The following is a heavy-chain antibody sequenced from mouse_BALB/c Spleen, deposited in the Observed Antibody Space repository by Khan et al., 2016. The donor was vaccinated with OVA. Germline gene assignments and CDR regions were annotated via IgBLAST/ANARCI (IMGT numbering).Heavy chain of an antibody. CDR1: GYSITSGYG. V-gene: IGHV3-2*02. D-gene: IGHD1-2*01. CDR2: ISYSGST. Sequence: EVQLQESGPGLVKPSQSLSLTCTVTGYSITSGYGWNWFRQFPGNKLEWLGYISYSGSTNYNPSLKSRISITRDTSKNQFFLQLNSVTTEDTATYYCARTASIKYWGQGTTLTVSS. J-gene: IGHJ2*01. CDR3: ARTASIKY.